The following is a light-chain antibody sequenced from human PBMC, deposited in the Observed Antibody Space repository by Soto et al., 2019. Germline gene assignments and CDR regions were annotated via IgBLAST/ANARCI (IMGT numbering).Light chain of an antibody. CDR3: QQYGSSPLT. J-gene: IGKJ4*01. CDR1: QSVSSSY. CDR2: GAS. V-gene: IGKV3-20*01. Sequence: EIVLTQSPGTLSLSPGERATLSCSASQSVSSSYLSWYQQKPGQAPRLLIYGASSRATGIPDRFSGSGAGTDFTLTSSRLDPEDFAVYYGQQYGSSPLTYGGGTKVDIK.